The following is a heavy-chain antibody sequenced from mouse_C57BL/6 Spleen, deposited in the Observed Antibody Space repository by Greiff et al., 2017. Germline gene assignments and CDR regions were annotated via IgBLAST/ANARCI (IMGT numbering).Heavy chain of an antibody. CDR1: GFTFSDYY. J-gene: IGHJ1*03. CDR2: INYDGSST. V-gene: IGHV5-16*01. CDR3: ARENYGYFDV. Sequence: EVMLVESEGGLVQPGSSMKLSCTASGFTFSDYYMAWVRQVPEKGLEWVANINYDGSSTYYLDSLKSRFIISRDNAKNILYLQMSSLKSEDTATYYCARENYGYFDVWGTGTTVTVSS.